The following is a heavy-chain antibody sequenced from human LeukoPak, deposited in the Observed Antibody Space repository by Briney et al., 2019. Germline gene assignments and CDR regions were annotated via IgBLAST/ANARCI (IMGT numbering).Heavy chain of an antibody. CDR1: GFTFSSYG. CDR2: IKQDGSEK. J-gene: IGHJ6*03. V-gene: IGHV3-7*01. CDR3: AKGSGYEAQYHYYYMDV. D-gene: IGHD5-12*01. Sequence: GGSLRLSCAASGFTFSSYGMHWVRQAPGKGLEWVANIKQDGSEKYYVDAVKGRFTISRDNAKNTLYLHVNSLRPEDTAVYYCAKGSGYEAQYHYYYMDVWGKGTTVTISS.